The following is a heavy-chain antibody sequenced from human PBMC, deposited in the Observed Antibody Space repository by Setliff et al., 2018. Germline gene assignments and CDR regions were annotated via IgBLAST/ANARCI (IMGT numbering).Heavy chain of an antibody. D-gene: IGHD3-10*01. J-gene: IGHJ6*02. V-gene: IGHV4-61*02. CDR1: GGSISSATSY. CDR2: IYAIRST. CDR3: ARGSTMIQGVRLYNHGLDV. Sequence: PSETLSLTCIVSGGSISSATSYWNWIRQPAGKELEWIGRIYAIRSTNYNPSLKSRVTISLDTSNNQFSLKLSSVTAADTAVYYCARGSTMIQGVRLYNHGLDVWGQGTTVPSP.